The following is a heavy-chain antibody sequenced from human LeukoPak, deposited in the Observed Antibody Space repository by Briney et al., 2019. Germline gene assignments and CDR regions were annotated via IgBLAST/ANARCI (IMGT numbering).Heavy chain of an antibody. CDR2: ISSSSSYI. CDR1: GFTFSSCS. CDR3: AREWGIAVIDY. D-gene: IGHD6-19*01. V-gene: IGHV3-21*01. J-gene: IGHJ4*02. Sequence: GGSLRLSCAASGFTFSSCSMNWVRQAPGKGLEWVSSISSSSSYIYYADSVKGRFTISRDNAKNSLYLQMNSLRAEDTAVYYCAREWGIAVIDYWGQGTLVTVSS.